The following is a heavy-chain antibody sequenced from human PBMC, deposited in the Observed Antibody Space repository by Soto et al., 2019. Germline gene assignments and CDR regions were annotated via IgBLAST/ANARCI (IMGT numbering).Heavy chain of an antibody. Sequence: SETLSLTCTVSGGSISSSSYYWGWIRQPPGKGLEWIGSIYYSGSTYYNPSLKSRVTISVDTSRNQFSLKLSSVTAADTAVYFCARQSASHPNRFDPWGQRTLVTVSS. J-gene: IGHJ5*02. CDR2: IYYSGST. CDR3: ARQSASHPNRFDP. CDR1: GGSISSSSYY. V-gene: IGHV4-39*01.